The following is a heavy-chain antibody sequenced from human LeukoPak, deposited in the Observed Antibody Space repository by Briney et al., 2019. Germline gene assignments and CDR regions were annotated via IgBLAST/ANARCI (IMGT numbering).Heavy chain of an antibody. CDR2: IYYSGST. CDR3: ARESPTGDILTGFFDY. V-gene: IGHV4-4*02. D-gene: IGHD3-9*01. CDR1: GGFISSSNW. J-gene: IGHJ4*02. Sequence: SGTLSLTCAVSGGFISSSNWWSWVRQPPGKGLEWIGEIYYSGSTNYNPSPKSRVTIAVDKSKNQFSLKLSSVTAADTAVYYCARESPTGDILTGFFDYWGQGTLVTVSS.